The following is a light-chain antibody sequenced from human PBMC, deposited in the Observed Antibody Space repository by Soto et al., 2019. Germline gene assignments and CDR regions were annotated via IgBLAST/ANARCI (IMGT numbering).Light chain of an antibody. CDR2: GAS. Sequence: PGTLSLSPGERATLSCRASQSVSSSYLAWYQQKPGQAPRLLIYGASSRATGIPDRFSGSGSGTDFTLTISRLEPEDFAVYYCQQYGSSPPTLTFGGGTKVEIK. V-gene: IGKV3-20*01. CDR3: QQYGSSPPTLT. CDR1: QSVSSSY. J-gene: IGKJ4*01.